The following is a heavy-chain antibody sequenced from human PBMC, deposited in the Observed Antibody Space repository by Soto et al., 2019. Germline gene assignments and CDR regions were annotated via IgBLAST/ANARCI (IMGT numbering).Heavy chain of an antibody. CDR1: GFTFSSYG. J-gene: IGHJ3*02. D-gene: IGHD4-4*01. CDR2: IWYDGSNK. Sequence: GGSLRLSCAASGFTFSSYGMHWVRQAPGKVLEWVAVIWYDGSNKYYADSVKGRFTISRDNSKNTLYLQMNSLRAEDTAVYYCARGATVTSPAAFDIWGQGTMVTVSS. CDR3: ARGATVTSPAAFDI. V-gene: IGHV3-33*01.